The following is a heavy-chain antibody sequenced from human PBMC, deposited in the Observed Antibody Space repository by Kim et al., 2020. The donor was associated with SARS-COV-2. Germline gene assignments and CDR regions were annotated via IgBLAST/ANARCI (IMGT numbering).Heavy chain of an antibody. D-gene: IGHD2-15*01. CDR1: GFTFSRYA. J-gene: IGHJ4*02. Sequence: GGSLRLSCTASGFTFSRYAMHWVRQAPDKGLEWVALTSYDESNKFYADSVKGRFTISRDNSKNTLYLQMNSLRAEDTALYYCATDETWGGSCYSNYWGQG. CDR2: TSYDESNK. V-gene: IGHV3-30*04. CDR3: ATDETWGGSCYSNY.